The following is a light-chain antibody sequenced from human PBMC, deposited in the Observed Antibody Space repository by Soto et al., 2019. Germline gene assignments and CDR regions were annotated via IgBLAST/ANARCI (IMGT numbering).Light chain of an antibody. J-gene: IGKJ1*01. Sequence: QMTQSPSTLSASVGDRVTITCRASHNIDRWLAWYQQKPGMAPKLLISDASTLESGVPSRFSGSGSGTEVTLTISNLQPDDYATYYCQHCDTYWAFGQGTKVEIK. CDR3: QHCDTYWA. V-gene: IGKV1-5*01. CDR1: HNIDRW. CDR2: DAS.